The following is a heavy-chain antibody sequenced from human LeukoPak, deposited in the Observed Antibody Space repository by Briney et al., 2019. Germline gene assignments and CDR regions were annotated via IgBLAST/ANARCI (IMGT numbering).Heavy chain of an antibody. J-gene: IGHJ4*02. CDR1: GYAFTSYY. D-gene: IGHD1-7*01. Sequence: ASVTVSCKASGYAFTSYYKHWVRQAPGQGLEWMGIIKPSGGSTSYAQKFQGRVTMTRDTSTNTVYMELSSLRSEDTAVYYCAREPRITGTAYFDYWGQGTLVTVSS. V-gene: IGHV1-46*01. CDR2: IKPSGGST. CDR3: AREPRITGTAYFDY.